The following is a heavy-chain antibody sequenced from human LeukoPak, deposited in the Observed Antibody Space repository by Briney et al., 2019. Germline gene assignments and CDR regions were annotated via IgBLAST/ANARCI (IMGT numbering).Heavy chain of an antibody. CDR1: GFTFSGYW. J-gene: IGHJ5*02. CDR3: ARDPYCSGGSCYFPNWFDP. D-gene: IGHD2-15*01. V-gene: IGHV3-74*01. CDR2: INSDGSST. Sequence: GGSLRLSCAASGFTFSGYWMHWVRQAPGKGLVWVSRINSDGSSTSYADSVKGRFTISRDNAKNTLYLQMNSLRAEDTAVYYCARDPYCSGGSCYFPNWFDPWGQGTLVTVSS.